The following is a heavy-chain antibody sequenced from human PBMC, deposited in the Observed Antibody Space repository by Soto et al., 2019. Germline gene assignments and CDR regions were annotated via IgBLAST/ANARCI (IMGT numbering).Heavy chain of an antibody. CDR2: IYYSGST. Sequence: QVQLQESGPGLVKPSQTLSLTCTVSGGSISSGGYYWSWIRQHPGKGLEWIGYIYYSGSTYYNPSLKRRVTISVDRSKNQFSLKLSSVTAADTAVYYCARESSTSCCSIWFDPWGQGTLVTVSS. D-gene: IGHD2-2*01. J-gene: IGHJ5*02. CDR1: GGSISSGGYY. CDR3: ARESSTSCCSIWFDP. V-gene: IGHV4-31*03.